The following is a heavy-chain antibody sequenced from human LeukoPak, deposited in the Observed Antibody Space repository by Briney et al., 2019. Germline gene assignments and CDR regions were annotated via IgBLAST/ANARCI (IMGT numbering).Heavy chain of an antibody. V-gene: IGHV1-69*06. CDR1: GGTFNSYA. D-gene: IGHD6-13*01. CDR2: IIPIFGTT. J-gene: IGHJ4*02. CDR3: ARGGYSSSWYPPPFDY. Sequence: GSSVKVSCKASGGTFNSYAISWVRQAPGQGLEWMGGIIPIFGTTNYARKFRGRVTLTADKSTRTAYMELSSLRSEDTAVYYCARGGYSSSWYPPPFDYWGQGTLVTVSS.